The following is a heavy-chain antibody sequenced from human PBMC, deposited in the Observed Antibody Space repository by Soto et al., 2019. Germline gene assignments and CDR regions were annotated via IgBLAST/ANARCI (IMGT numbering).Heavy chain of an antibody. CDR1: GFIFSNYD. CDR2: ISGSSDST. D-gene: IGHD1-26*01. CDR3: VKGKSGSYNDAFDI. V-gene: IGHV3-23*01. Sequence: SCAASGFIFSNYDMDWVRQAPGQGLKWVSAISGSSDSTYYADSVRGRFTISRDNSQNTLYLQMNSLRAEDTAIYYCVKGKSGSYNDAFDIWGQGTMVTVSS. J-gene: IGHJ3*02.